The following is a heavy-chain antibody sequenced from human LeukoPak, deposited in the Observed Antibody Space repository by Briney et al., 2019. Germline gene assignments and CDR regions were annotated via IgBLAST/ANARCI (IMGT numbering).Heavy chain of an antibody. CDR2: IQYDGSNE. D-gene: IGHD2-8*01. CDR3: AKDRCSNGVGCYYYYMDV. V-gene: IGHV3-30*02. J-gene: IGHJ6*03. CDR1: GFSFSSYG. Sequence: GGSLRLSCAASGFSFSSYGMHWVRQAPGKGVEWVAYIQYDGSNEQYADSVKGRFSISRDSSKNILNLQMNSLGAEDTAVYYCAKDRCSNGVGCYYYYMDVWGKGTTVTIYS.